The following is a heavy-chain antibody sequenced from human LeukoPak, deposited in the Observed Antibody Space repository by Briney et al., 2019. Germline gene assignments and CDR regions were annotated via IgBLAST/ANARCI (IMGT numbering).Heavy chain of an antibody. CDR1: GFTVSSNY. CDR3: ALTYYYGSGSRPIVSYYYMDV. D-gene: IGHD3-10*01. V-gene: IGHV3-53*01. Sequence: PGGSLRLSCAASGFTVSSNYMSWVRQAPGKGLEWVSVIYSGGNIYYAESVKGRFTISRDNSKNTLYLQMNSLRVEDTAVYYCALTYYYGSGSRPIVSYYYMDVWGKGTTVTVSS. CDR2: IYSGGNI. J-gene: IGHJ6*03.